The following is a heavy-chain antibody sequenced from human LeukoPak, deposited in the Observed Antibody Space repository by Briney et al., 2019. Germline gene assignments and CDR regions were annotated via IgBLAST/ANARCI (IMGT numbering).Heavy chain of an antibody. V-gene: IGHV3-30*04. J-gene: IGHJ4*02. CDR3: VRDLIDAWGASPPTDY. D-gene: IGHD3-16*01. Sequence: PGGSLRLSCAVSGFTFMNYAMHWVRQAPGKGPQWVAVISYDGRNRYYTDSVRGRFTISRDNSNNTLFLQMNRLRAEDTAVYFCVRDLIDAWGASPPTDYWGQGTLVTVCS. CDR2: ISYDGRNR. CDR1: GFTFMNYA.